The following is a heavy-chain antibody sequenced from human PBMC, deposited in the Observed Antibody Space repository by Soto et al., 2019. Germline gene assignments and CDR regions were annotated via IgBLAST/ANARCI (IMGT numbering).Heavy chain of an antibody. CDR2: INHSGST. Sequence: QVQLQQWGAGLLKPSETLSLTCAVYGGSFSGYYWSWIRQPPGKGLEWIGEINHSGSTNYNPSLKSRVTISVDTSKNQFSLKLSSVTAADTAVYYCARGGPGRWLQLGYWGQGTLVTVSS. V-gene: IGHV4-34*01. CDR1: GGSFSGYY. D-gene: IGHD5-12*01. J-gene: IGHJ4*02. CDR3: ARGGPGRWLQLGY.